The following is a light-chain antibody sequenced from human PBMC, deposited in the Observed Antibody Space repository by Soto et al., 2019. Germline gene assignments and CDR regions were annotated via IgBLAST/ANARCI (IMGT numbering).Light chain of an antibody. Sequence: DIQMTQSPSTLSASVGDRVTITCRASESISSWLAWYQQKAGKAPKLLMFDASILESGVPSRFSGSGSGTEFALTISSLQPDDFATYYCQQYNNYYTFGQGTKVDIK. CDR3: QQYNNYYT. CDR1: ESISSW. CDR2: DAS. V-gene: IGKV1-5*01. J-gene: IGKJ2*01.